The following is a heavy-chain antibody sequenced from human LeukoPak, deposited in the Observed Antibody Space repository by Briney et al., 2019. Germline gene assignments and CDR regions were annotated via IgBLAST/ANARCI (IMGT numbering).Heavy chain of an antibody. J-gene: IGHJ4*02. Sequence: RTGGSLRLSCTASGFTFGDYAMSWFRQAPGKGLEWVGFIRSKAYGGTTEYAASVKGRFTISRDDSKSIAYLQMNSLKTEDTAVYYCTTAGSSGWYADYWSQGTLVTVSS. V-gene: IGHV3-49*03. CDR1: GFTFGDYA. CDR2: IRSKAYGGTT. CDR3: TTAGSSGWYADY. D-gene: IGHD6-19*01.